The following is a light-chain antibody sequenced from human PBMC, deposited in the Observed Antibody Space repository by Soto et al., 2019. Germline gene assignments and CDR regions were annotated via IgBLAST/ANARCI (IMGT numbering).Light chain of an antibody. CDR2: GAS. Sequence: EIVLTHSPGTLSLSPGESVTLSCRASQSVSSTYLAWYQQKPGQAPRLLIYGASSRATGIPDRFSGSGSGTDFTLTISRLEPEDFAVYYCQQFGSSPLYTFGQGTKLEIK. CDR3: QQFGSSPLYT. J-gene: IGKJ2*01. CDR1: QSVSSTY. V-gene: IGKV3-20*01.